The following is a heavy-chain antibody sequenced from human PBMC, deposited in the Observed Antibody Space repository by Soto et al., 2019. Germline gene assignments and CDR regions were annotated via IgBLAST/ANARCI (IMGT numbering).Heavy chain of an antibody. V-gene: IGHV3-21*01. J-gene: IGHJ4*02. CDR2: ISSSSSYI. D-gene: IGHD2-2*01. CDR3: ARDRGLGTSFDY. Sequence: PEGALRRSCAASGFTFSSNNMKWVRQAPGKGMERVSSISSSSSYISYAASVKGRFTISRDNAKNSLYLQMNTLRAEYTAVYYCARDRGLGTSFDYWGQGTLVTVSS. CDR1: GFTFSSNN.